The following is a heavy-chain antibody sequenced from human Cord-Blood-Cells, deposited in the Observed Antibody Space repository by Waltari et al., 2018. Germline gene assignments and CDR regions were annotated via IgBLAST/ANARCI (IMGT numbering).Heavy chain of an antibody. CDR3: AESITIFGVGGYYFDY. CDR1: GYSISSGYY. V-gene: IGHV4-38-2*02. CDR2: IYHMGGH. Sequence: QVQLQESGPGLVKPSETLSLTCTVSGYSISSGYYWGWIRQPPGKGLEWIGSIYHMGGHYYNPSLKSRVTISVDTSKNQFSLKLSSVTAADTSVYYCAESITIFGVGGYYFDYWGQGTLVTVSS. D-gene: IGHD3-3*01. J-gene: IGHJ4*02.